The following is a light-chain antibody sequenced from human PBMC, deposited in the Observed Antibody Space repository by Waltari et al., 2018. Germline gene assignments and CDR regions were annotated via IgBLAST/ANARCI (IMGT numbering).Light chain of an antibody. CDR2: GAS. CDR1: QSVGRS. CDR3: QHYVKLPVT. J-gene: IGKJ1*01. Sequence: EIVLTQSPGTLSLSPGERATLSCWASQSVGRSLARYQQKRGQAPRLLIYGASTRATGIPDRFSGSGSGTDFSLTISRREPEDFAVYYCQHYVKLPVTFGQGTKVEIK. V-gene: IGKV3-20*01.